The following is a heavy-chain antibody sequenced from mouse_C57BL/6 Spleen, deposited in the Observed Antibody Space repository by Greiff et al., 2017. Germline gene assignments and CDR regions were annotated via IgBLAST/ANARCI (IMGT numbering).Heavy chain of an antibody. CDR1: GYAFSSSW. CDR2: IYPGDGDT. Sequence: QVQLQQSGPELVKPGASVKISCKASGYAFSSSWMNWVKQRPGKGLEWIGRIYPGDGDTNYNGKFKGKATLTADKSSSTAYMQLSSLTSEDSAVYFCARTYGSSLYFDDWGQGTTLTVSS. J-gene: IGHJ2*01. V-gene: IGHV1-82*01. D-gene: IGHD1-1*01. CDR3: ARTYGSSLYFDD.